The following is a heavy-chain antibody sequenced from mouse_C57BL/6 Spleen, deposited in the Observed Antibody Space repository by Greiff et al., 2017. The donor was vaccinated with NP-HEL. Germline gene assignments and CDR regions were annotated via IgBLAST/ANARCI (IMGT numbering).Heavy chain of an antibody. J-gene: IGHJ2*01. CDR3: ARVLYYGTSPDY. CDR1: GYAFSSSW. V-gene: IGHV1-82*01. D-gene: IGHD1-1*01. CDR2: IYPGDGDT. Sequence: VQLQQSGPELVKPGASVKISCKASGYAFSSSWMNWVKQRPGKGLEWIGRIYPGDGDTNYNGKFKGKATLTADKSSSTAYMQLSSLTSEDSAVYFCARVLYYGTSPDYWGQGTTLTVSS.